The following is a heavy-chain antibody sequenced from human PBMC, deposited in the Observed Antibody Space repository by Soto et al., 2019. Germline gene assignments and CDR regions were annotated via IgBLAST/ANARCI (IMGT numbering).Heavy chain of an antibody. J-gene: IGHJ4*02. V-gene: IGHV4-39*01. D-gene: IGHD3-16*01. CDR3: ARRGGGQQHFEY. CDR2: IYHSGTT. CDR1: GGSISSRSYY. Sequence: QLQLQESGPGLVKPSETLSLTCTVSGGSISSRSYYWGWIRQPPGKGLEWIGSIYHSGTTYYQPSLTRRXXIXVXXSRNQFSLRVSSVTAADTAVYYCARRGGGQQHFEYWGQGTLVTVSS.